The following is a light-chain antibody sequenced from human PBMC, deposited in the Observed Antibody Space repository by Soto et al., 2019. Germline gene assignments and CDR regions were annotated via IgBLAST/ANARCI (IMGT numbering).Light chain of an antibody. CDR3: QHSYSNFPIT. CDR2: DAS. J-gene: IGKJ5*01. CDR1: QTISSW. V-gene: IGKV1-5*01. Sequence: DIQMTQSPSTLSASVGDRVTMTFRASQTISSWLAWYQQKPGKAPNLLIFDASSLQSGVPSRFSGRGSGAEYTLTISSLQPEDFATYFCQHSYSNFPITFGQGTRLEIK.